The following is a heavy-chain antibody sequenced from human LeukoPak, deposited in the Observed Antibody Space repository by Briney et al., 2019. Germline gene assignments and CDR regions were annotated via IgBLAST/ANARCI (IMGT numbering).Heavy chain of an antibody. Sequence: SETLSLTSTVSAGSLSRYYWSWIRQPPGKGLEWIGYIYYSGSTNYNPSLKSRVTISVDTSKNQFSLKLSSVTAADTAVYYCARHDPSIGGLRSYPVSPQGYFDYWGQGTLVTVSS. D-gene: IGHD4-23*01. CDR2: IYYSGST. CDR1: AGSLSRYY. V-gene: IGHV4-59*08. CDR3: ARHDPSIGGLRSYPVSPQGYFDY. J-gene: IGHJ4*02.